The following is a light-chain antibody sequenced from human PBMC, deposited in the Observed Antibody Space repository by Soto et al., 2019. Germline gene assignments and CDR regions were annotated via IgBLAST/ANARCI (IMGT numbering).Light chain of an antibody. J-gene: IGKJ1*01. V-gene: IGKV1-5*03. CDR2: RAS. Sequence: DIQMTQSPSTLSASIGDRVTITCRASQSISSWLAWYQQKPGKVPKLLIYRASTLESGVPSRFSGSGSGTEFTLTINRLQHDDVATYYHQNNSPQETFGQGTKVEIK. CDR3: QNNSPQET. CDR1: QSISSW.